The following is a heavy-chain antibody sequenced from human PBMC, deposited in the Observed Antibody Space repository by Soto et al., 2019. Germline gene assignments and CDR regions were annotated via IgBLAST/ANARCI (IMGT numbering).Heavy chain of an antibody. D-gene: IGHD6-13*01. Sequence: QVQLVQSGAEVKKPGSSVKVSCKASGGTFSSYTISWVRQAPGQGLEWMGRIIPILGIANYAQKFQGRVTITADKSTSTAYMELSSLRSEDTAVYYCARGELYSSSIPRRQFDYWGQGTLVTVSS. CDR3: ARGELYSSSIPRRQFDY. J-gene: IGHJ4*02. V-gene: IGHV1-69*02. CDR2: IIPILGIA. CDR1: GGTFSSYT.